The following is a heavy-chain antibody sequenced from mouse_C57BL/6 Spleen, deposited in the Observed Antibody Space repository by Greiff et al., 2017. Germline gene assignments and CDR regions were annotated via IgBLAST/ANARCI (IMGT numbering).Heavy chain of an antibody. CDR3: ASGLYYAMDY. CDR1: GYAFTNYL. V-gene: IGHV1-54*01. J-gene: IGHJ4*01. Sequence: QVQLKQSGAELVRPGTSVKVSCKASGYAFTNYLIEWVKQRPGQGLEWIGVINPGSGGTNYNEKFKGKATLTADKSSSTAYMQLSSLTSEDSAVYFCASGLYYAMDYWGQGTSVTVSS. CDR2: INPGSGGT.